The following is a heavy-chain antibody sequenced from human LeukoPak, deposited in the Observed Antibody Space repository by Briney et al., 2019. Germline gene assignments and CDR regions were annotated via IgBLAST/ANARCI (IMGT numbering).Heavy chain of an antibody. CDR3: ARRLLWFGELLGDAFDI. Sequence: GGSLRLSCAASGFTFSSYAMHWVRQAPGKGLEWVANIKQDGSEKYYVDSVKGRFTISRDNAKNSLYLQMNSLRAEDTAVYYCARRLLWFGELLGDAFDIWGQGTMVTVSS. J-gene: IGHJ3*02. V-gene: IGHV3-7*01. CDR2: IKQDGSEK. D-gene: IGHD3-10*01. CDR1: GFTFSSYA.